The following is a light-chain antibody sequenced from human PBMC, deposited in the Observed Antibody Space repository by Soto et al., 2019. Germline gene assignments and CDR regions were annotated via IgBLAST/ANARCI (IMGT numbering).Light chain of an antibody. J-gene: IGKJ4*01. CDR2: SSS. V-gene: IGKV3-15*01. CDR1: QSVRSD. Sequence: ETVMTQSPATLSVSPGERATLSCRASQSVRSDLAWYQQIPGQAPRLLIYSSSTGATGGPARFSGSGSGTEFTLTISSLQSEDFAIYYCQQYNNWPLTFGGGTKVEI. CDR3: QQYNNWPLT.